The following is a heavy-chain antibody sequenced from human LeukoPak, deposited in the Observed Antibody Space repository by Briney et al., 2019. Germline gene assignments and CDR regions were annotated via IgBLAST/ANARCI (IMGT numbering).Heavy chain of an antibody. J-gene: IGHJ4*02. V-gene: IGHV3-23*01. CDR1: GFTFSSYA. CDR2: ISGSGGST. D-gene: IGHD4-11*01. Sequence: GGSLRLPCAASGFTFSSYAMSWVRQAPGKGLEWVSAISGSGGSTYYADSVKGRFTISRDNSKNTLYLQMNSLRAEDTAVYFCARWGNDYSQFDSWGQGTLVTVS. CDR3: ARWGNDYSQFDS.